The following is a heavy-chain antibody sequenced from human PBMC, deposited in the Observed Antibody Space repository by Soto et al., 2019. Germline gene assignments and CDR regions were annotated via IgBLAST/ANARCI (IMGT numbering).Heavy chain of an antibody. CDR1: GFTLSGYS. V-gene: IGHV3-23*01. CDR3: AKREDDFWSGLPRAGAFDI. Sequence: AGGALRLSCSAPGFTLSGYSISWVRQAPGKGAGWVSASRGSGVSTYYADSVKGRFTISRDKSKNTLYLQMNSLRAEDTAVYYCAKREDDFWSGLPRAGAFDIWGQGTMVTVSS. D-gene: IGHD3-3*01. CDR2: SRGSGVST. J-gene: IGHJ3*02.